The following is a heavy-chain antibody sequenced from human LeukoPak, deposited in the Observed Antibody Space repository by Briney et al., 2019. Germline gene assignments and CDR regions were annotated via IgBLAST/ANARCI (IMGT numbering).Heavy chain of an antibody. CDR1: GYSFVTFW. CDR2: IYPGDFDT. CDR3: ARHRRPAASDALDI. V-gene: IGHV5-51*01. J-gene: IGHJ3*02. D-gene: IGHD2-2*01. Sequence: GESLKISCKASGYSFVTFWIGWVRQMPGKGLEWMGIIYPGDFDTRYSPSFQGQVTISADKSISTAYLQWSSLKASDTAMYYCARHRRPAASDALDIWGQGTKVTVSS.